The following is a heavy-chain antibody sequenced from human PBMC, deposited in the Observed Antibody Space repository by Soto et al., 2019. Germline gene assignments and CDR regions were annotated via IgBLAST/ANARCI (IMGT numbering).Heavy chain of an antibody. CDR2: ISESGGTT. Sequence: VGSLRLSCAASGFTFSSYAMSWVRQAPGKGLEWVSTISESGGTTYYADSVKGRFTISRDSSKSTLYLQTTSLRAEGTAVFYCAKGGWILGPWGQGTLVTVSS. CDR1: GFTFSSYA. J-gene: IGHJ5*02. D-gene: IGHD5-12*01. V-gene: IGHV3-23*01. CDR3: AKGGWILGP.